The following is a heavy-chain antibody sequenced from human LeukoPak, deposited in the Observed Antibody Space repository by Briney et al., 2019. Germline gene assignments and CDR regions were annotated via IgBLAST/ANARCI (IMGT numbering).Heavy chain of an antibody. Sequence: NSGASLQISGQGSGSIFATYWIGWVRPLPGKGLELMGIIYAGDSDTRYSPSFQGQITISADKSTSTAYLQWSSLKVSDTATYYCARSLPGTMLRGYGMDVWGQGTTVTVSS. CDR2: IYAGDSDT. V-gene: IGHV5-51*01. J-gene: IGHJ6*02. CDR1: GSIFATYW. CDR3: ARSLPGTMLRGYGMDV. D-gene: IGHD3-10*01.